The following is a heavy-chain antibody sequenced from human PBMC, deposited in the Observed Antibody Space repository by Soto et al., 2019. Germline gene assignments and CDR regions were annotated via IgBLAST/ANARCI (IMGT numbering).Heavy chain of an antibody. Sequence: QITLKESGPTLVKPTQTLTLTCTFSGFSLSTSGVGVGWIRQPPGKALEWLALIYWDDDKRYSPSLKSRLTLPKDTSKNQVVLTMTTMDPVDTATYYCAHRRHDYVWGSYRRWGQGTLVTVSS. CDR3: AHRRHDYVWGSYRR. CDR1: GFSLSTSGVG. D-gene: IGHD3-16*02. J-gene: IGHJ4*02. V-gene: IGHV2-5*02. CDR2: IYWDDDK.